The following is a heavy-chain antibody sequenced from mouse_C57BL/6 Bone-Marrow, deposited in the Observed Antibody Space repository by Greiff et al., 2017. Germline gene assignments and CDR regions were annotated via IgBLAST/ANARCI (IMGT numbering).Heavy chain of an antibody. CDR3: ARAYYSNPEGFAY. CDR2: IWSGGST. Sequence: VQLQQSGPGLVQPSQRLSITCTVSGFSLTSYGVHWVRQSPGKGLEWLGVIWSGGSTDYNAAFISRLSISKDNSKSQVFFKMNSLQADDTAIYYWARAYYSNPEGFAYWGQGTLVTVSA. J-gene: IGHJ3*01. D-gene: IGHD2-5*01. V-gene: IGHV2-2*01. CDR1: GFSLTSYG.